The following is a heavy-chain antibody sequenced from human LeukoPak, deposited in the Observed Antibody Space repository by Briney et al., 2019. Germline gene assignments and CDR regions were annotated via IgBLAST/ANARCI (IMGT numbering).Heavy chain of an antibody. CDR3: AKDLVSGVAPSYYGMDV. CDR2: IYSSGST. D-gene: IGHD3-9*01. Sequence: PGGSLRLSCAASGFTVSSNYMSLVRQAPGKGLEWVSVIYSSGSTYYADSVKGRFTISRDNSKNTLYLQMNSLRAEDTAVYYCAKDLVSGVAPSYYGMDVWGQGTTVTVSS. CDR1: GFTVSSNY. V-gene: IGHV3-53*01. J-gene: IGHJ6*02.